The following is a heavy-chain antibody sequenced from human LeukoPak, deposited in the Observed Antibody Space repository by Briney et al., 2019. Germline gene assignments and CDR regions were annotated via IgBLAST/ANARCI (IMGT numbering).Heavy chain of an antibody. J-gene: IGHJ6*02. Sequence: GGSLRLSCAASGFTFSSYAMSWVRQAPGKGLEWVSAISGGGSTYYADSVKGRFTISRDNSKNTLYLQMNSLRAEDTAVYYCAKVISLLWFGESSDYGMDVWGQGTTVTVSS. CDR3: AKVISLLWFGESSDYGMDV. V-gene: IGHV3-23*01. CDR2: ISGGGST. CDR1: GFTFSSYA. D-gene: IGHD3-10*01.